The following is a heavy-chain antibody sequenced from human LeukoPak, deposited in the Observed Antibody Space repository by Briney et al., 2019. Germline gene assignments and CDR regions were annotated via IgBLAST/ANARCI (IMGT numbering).Heavy chain of an antibody. CDR1: AFTFRNYA. CDR2: IYFSGGT. V-gene: IGHV4-39*01. J-gene: IGHJ4*02. Sequence: GSLSLSCAASAFTFRNYAMSWVRQPPGKGLEWIGSIYFSGGTYYNASLKSRVTISVDTSKNQFSLKLSSVTAADTAVYYCARQTGSGLFSLPGGQGTLVTVSS. CDR3: ARQTGSGLFSLP. D-gene: IGHD3-10*01.